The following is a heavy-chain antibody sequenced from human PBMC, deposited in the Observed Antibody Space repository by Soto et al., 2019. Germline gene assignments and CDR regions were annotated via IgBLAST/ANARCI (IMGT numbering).Heavy chain of an antibody. D-gene: IGHD5-12*01. V-gene: IGHV3-30*18. Sequence: SLRLSCAACGFTFSSYCMHWVRQAPGKGLEWVAVISYDGSNKYYADSVNGRFTISIENSKNTLYLQMNSLRAEDTAVYYCAKDGGWLGSYFDYWGQGTLVTASS. CDR1: GFTFSSYC. J-gene: IGHJ4*02. CDR2: ISYDGSNK. CDR3: AKDGGWLGSYFDY.